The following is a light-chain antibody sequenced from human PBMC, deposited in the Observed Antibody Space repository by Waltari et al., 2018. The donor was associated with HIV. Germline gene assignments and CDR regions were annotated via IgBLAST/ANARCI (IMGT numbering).Light chain of an antibody. Sequence: QSVLTQPPSASGTPGQRVTISCSGSNSNLGTNYVYWYQQLPGTTPKLLIYRNGQRPSWVPDRFSGSKSGTSASLAISGLRSEDEAAYYCAAWDDILSGLVFGGGTKLTVL. V-gene: IGLV1-47*01. J-gene: IGLJ3*02. CDR1: NSNLGTNY. CDR2: RNG. CDR3: AAWDDILSGLV.